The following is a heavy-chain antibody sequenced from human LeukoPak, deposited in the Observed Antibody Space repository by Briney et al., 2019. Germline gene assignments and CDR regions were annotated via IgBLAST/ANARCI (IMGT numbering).Heavy chain of an antibody. V-gene: IGHV4-34*01. D-gene: IGHD2-8*01. J-gene: IGHJ3*02. CDR1: GGSFSGFY. CDR3: ARRHGLGVLMVYANRKHAFDI. Sequence: PSETLSLTCDVYGGSFSGFYWNWIRQPPGRGLEWIGEIDHSGSTNYNPSLKSRVTISVDTSKNQFSLKLSSVTAADTAVYYCARRHGLGVLMVYANRKHAFDIWGQGTMVTVSS. CDR2: IDHSGST.